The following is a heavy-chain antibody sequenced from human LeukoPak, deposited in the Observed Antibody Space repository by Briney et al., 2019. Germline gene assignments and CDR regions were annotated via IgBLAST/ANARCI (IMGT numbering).Heavy chain of an antibody. CDR3: ARHPRSGYSYGFDAFDM. CDR1: RDSVSSGNW. D-gene: IGHD5-18*01. J-gene: IGHJ3*02. Sequence: SGTQSLKRPPSRDSVSSGNWVVRVRHRPKKGLEWIGEIHHSGSTNYNPSLKSRVTMSVDTSKNQISLRLTSVTAADTAVYYCARHPRSGYSYGFDAFDMWGEGTSVTVSS. CDR2: IHHSGST. V-gene: IGHV4-55*02.